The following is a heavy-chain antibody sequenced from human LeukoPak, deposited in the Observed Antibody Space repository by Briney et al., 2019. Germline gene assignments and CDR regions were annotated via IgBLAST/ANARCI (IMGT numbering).Heavy chain of an antibody. Sequence: ASVKVSCKASGYTFTGYYMHWVRQAPGQGLEWMGWINPNSGGTNYAQTFQGRVTMTRDTSISTAYTELSRLRSDATAVYYCARASSLRLGELSFYTVFDYWGQGNLVTVSS. V-gene: IGHV1-2*02. D-gene: IGHD3-16*02. CDR2: INPNSGGT. CDR1: GYTFTGYY. J-gene: IGHJ4*02. CDR3: ARASSLRLGELSFYTVFDY.